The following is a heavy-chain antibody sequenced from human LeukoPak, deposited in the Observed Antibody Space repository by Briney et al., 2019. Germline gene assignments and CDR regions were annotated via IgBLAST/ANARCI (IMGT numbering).Heavy chain of an antibody. CDR2: IKQDGSQE. CDR3: ARGVPYDSWSGPHYSDY. V-gene: IGHV3-7*01. J-gene: IGHJ4*02. CDR1: GDSVSSSNW. Sequence: GTLSLTCAVSGDSVSSSNWWSWVRQAPGKGLEWVAHIKQDGSQEYYVDSVKGRFTISRDSAKNSLYLQMNSLRAEDTAVYYCARGVPYDSWSGPHYSDYWGQGTLVTVSS. D-gene: IGHD3-3*01.